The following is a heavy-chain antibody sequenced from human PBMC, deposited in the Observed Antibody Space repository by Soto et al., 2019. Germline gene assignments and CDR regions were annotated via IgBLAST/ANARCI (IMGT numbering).Heavy chain of an antibody. CDR2: ISYDGSNK. J-gene: IGHJ6*02. V-gene: IGHV3-30*18. Sequence: GGSLRLSCAASGFTFSSYGMHWVRQAPGKGPEWVAVISYDGSNKYYADSVKGRFTISRDNSKNTLYLQMNSLRAEDTAVYYCAKDSSLWFGDSDSYGMDVWGQGTTVTVSS. D-gene: IGHD3-10*01. CDR3: AKDSSLWFGDSDSYGMDV. CDR1: GFTFSSYG.